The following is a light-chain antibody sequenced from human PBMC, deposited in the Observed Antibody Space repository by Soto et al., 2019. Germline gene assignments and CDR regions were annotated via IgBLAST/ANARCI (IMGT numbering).Light chain of an antibody. CDR2: ATS. Sequence: DLQVTQSPSSLSPSVGDRVTITSRASQGIGNDLGWYQQTQGKAPKRLIYATSSLQSGVPSRFRGSGSGTEFTLPISRLQPEDFETYFCLQHNTYPRTFGQGTKVDIK. V-gene: IGKV1-17*01. CDR3: LQHNTYPRT. CDR1: QGIGND. J-gene: IGKJ1*01.